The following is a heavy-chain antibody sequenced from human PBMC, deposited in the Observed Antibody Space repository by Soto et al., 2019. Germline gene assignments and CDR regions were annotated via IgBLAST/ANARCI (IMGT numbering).Heavy chain of an antibody. CDR3: ATTGSLSGSKDY. J-gene: IGHJ4*02. Sequence: GESLKISCKGSGYSFTSYWISWVRQMPGKGLEWMGRIDPSDSYTNYSPSFQGHVTISADKSISTAYLQWSSLKASDTAMYYCATTGSLSGSKDYWGQGTLVTVSS. CDR1: GYSFTSYW. CDR2: IDPSDSYT. V-gene: IGHV5-10-1*01. D-gene: IGHD3-10*01.